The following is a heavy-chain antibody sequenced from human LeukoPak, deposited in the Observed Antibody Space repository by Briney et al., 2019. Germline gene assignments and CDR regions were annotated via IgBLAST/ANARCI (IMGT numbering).Heavy chain of an antibody. V-gene: IGHV4-39*07. D-gene: IGHD6-6*01. J-gene: IGHJ4*02. Sequence: SETQSLTCTVSGGSISSSSYYWGWIRQPPGKGLEWIGSIYYSGSTYYNPSLKSRVTISVDTSKNQFSLKLSSVTAADTAVYYCAREVSSSSSDYWGQGTLVTVSS. CDR1: GGSISSSSYY. CDR2: IYYSGST. CDR3: AREVSSSSSDY.